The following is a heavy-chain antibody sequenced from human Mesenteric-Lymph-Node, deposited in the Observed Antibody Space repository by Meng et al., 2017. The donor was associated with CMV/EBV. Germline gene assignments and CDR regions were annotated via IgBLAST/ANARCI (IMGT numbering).Heavy chain of an antibody. Sequence: GESLKISCAASGFTVSSNYMSWVRQAPGKGLEWVSVISGSGGSTYYADSVKGRFTISRDNSKNTLYLQMNSLRAEDTAVYYCARGGYQLLYRYFDYWGQGTLVTVSS. CDR1: GFTVSSNY. V-gene: IGHV3-23*01. CDR2: ISGSGGST. CDR3: ARGGYQLLYRYFDY. D-gene: IGHD2-2*02. J-gene: IGHJ4*02.